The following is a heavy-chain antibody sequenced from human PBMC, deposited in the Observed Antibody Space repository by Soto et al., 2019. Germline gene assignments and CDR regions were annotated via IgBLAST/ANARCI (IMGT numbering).Heavy chain of an antibody. CDR2: IYPGDSDT. CDR3: ARSSLAYCGGDCYLNDYFQH. D-gene: IGHD2-21*02. J-gene: IGHJ1*01. Sequence: PGESLKISCKGSGYSFTSYWIGWVRQMPGKGLEWMGIIYPGDSDTRYSPSFQGQVTISADKSISTAYLQWSSLKASDTAMYYCARSSLAYCGGDCYLNDYFQHWGQGTLVTVSS. V-gene: IGHV5-51*01. CDR1: GYSFTSYW.